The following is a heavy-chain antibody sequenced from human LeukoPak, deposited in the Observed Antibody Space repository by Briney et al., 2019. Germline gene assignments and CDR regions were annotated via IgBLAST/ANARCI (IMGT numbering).Heavy chain of an antibody. D-gene: IGHD3-22*01. V-gene: IGHV3-15*01. Sequence: GGSLRLSCAASGFTFSNAWMSWVRQAPGKGLEWVGRIKSKTDGGTTDYAAPVKGRFTISRDDSKNTLYLQMNSLKTEDTAVYYCTTGGITMIVVVPGAFDIWGQGTMVTVSS. J-gene: IGHJ3*02. CDR3: TTGGITMIVVVPGAFDI. CDR1: GFTFSNAW. CDR2: IKSKTDGGTT.